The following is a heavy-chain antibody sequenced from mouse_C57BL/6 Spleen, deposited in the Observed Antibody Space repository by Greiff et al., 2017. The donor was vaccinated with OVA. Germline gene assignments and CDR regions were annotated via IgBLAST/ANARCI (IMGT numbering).Heavy chain of an antibody. CDR2: IYPGGGYT. V-gene: IGHV1-63*01. J-gene: IGHJ2*01. CDR1: GYTFTNYW. CDR3: ARRGGTAQATYYFDY. Sequence: QVQLKQSGAELVRPGTSVKMSCKASGYTFTNYWIGWAKQRPGHGLEWIGDIYPGGGYTNYNEKFKGKATLTADKSSSTAYMQFSSLTSEDSAIYYCARRGGTAQATYYFDYWGQGTTLTVSS. D-gene: IGHD3-2*02.